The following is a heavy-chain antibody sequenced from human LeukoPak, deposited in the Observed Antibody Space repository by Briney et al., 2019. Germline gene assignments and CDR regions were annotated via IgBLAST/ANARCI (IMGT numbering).Heavy chain of an antibody. J-gene: IGHJ4*02. Sequence: ASVKVSCKASGYTFTSYGISWVRQAPGQGLEWMGWISAYNGNTNYAQKLQGRVTMTTDTSTSTAYMELRSLRSDDTAVYYCARDRLAAAGPNVFDYRGQGTLVTVSS. CDR2: ISAYNGNT. V-gene: IGHV1-18*01. CDR1: GYTFTSYG. D-gene: IGHD6-13*01. CDR3: ARDRLAAAGPNVFDY.